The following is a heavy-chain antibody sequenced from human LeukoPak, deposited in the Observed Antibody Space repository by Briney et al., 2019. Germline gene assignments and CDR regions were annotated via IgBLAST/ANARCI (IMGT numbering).Heavy chain of an antibody. J-gene: IGHJ4*02. V-gene: IGHV3-23*01. CDR3: TRVHYSGSGLSSYFDY. CDR1: GFTFSSYA. CDR2: ISGSGGST. D-gene: IGHD3-10*01. Sequence: GGSLRLSCAASGFTFSSYAMTWVRQAPGKGLEWVSGISGSGGSTFYADSVKGRFTISRDNSKNMLYLKLSSLRAEDTAVYYCTRVHYSGSGLSSYFDYWGQGTLVTVSS.